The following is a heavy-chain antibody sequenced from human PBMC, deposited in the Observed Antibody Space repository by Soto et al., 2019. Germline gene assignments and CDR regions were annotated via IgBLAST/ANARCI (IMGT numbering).Heavy chain of an antibody. CDR1: GYTFTSYG. CDR2: ISVYKGNT. D-gene: IGHD3-10*01. J-gene: IGHJ4*02. V-gene: IGHV1-18*01. CDR3: ARGRFGELLVVY. Sequence: QVQLVQSGAEVKKPGDSVKVSCKASGYTFTSYGISWVRQAPGQGLEWMGWISVYKGNTNYAQNLQGRVTMTTDTSTSTAYMELRGLGSDDTALYYCARGRFGELLVVYWGQGTLVTVSS.